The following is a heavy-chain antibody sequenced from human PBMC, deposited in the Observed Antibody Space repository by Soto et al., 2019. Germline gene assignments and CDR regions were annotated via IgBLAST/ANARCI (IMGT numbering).Heavy chain of an antibody. CDR3: ATDHFSGWDLLFSGMDV. D-gene: IGHD1-26*01. CDR1: GFTFSSYA. CDR2: ISYDGSNK. Sequence: GGSLRLSCAASGFTFSSYAMHWVRQAPGKGLEWMAIISYDGSNKYYADSVKGRFTISRDNSKNTLYLQMNSLRTEDTAVYFCATDHFSGWDLLFSGMDVWGQGTTVTVSS. V-gene: IGHV3-30-3*01. J-gene: IGHJ6*02.